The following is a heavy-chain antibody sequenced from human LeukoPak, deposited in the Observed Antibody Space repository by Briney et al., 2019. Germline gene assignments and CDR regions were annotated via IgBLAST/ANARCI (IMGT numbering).Heavy chain of an antibody. CDR3: ARLPGASRPRYYFDY. V-gene: IGHV4-38-2*02. Sequence: SETLSLTCIVSGSSINSGYYWGGIRPPPGKGMEWIGTISDRGSTYNNPSLKSRVTISVDTSKNQLSLKLTSVTAADMAVYYCARLPGASRPRYYFDYWGQGTLVTVSS. CDR2: ISDRGST. D-gene: IGHD6-6*01. J-gene: IGHJ4*02. CDR1: GSSINSGYY.